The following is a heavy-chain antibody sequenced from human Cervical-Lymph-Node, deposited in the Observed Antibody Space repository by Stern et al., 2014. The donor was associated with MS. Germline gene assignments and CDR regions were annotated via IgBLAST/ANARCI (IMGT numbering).Heavy chain of an antibody. V-gene: IGHV1-2*04. J-gene: IGHJ6*02. CDR1: GYTFTDYS. CDR2: INPNNGGT. CDR3: ARDGSYGMDV. D-gene: IGHD3-10*01. Sequence: VQLVESGAEVKKPGASVKVSCKTSGYTFTDYSMHWVRQAPGQGLELMGWINPNNGGTNYAQKFQGWVTMTRDTSISTAYMELSRLRSDDTAVYFCARDGSYGMDVWGQGTTVTVSS.